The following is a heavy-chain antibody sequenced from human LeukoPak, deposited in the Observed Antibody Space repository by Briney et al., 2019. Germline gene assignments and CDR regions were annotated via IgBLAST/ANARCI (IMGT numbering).Heavy chain of an antibody. V-gene: IGHV3-30*04. CDR1: GFTFSSYA. Sequence: HPGGSLRLSCAASGFTFSSYAMHWVRQAPGKGLEWVAVISYDGSNKYYADSVKGRFTISRDNSKNTLYLQMNSLRAEDTAVYYCARNPGIDIAARQNSWFDPWGQGTLVTVSS. J-gene: IGHJ5*02. D-gene: IGHD6-6*01. CDR3: ARNPGIDIAARQNSWFDP. CDR2: ISYDGSNK.